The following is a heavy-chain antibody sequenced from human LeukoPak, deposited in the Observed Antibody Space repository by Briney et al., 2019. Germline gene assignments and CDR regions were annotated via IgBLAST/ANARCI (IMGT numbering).Heavy chain of an antibody. CDR2: INSDGGST. CDR1: GFTLSSYW. Sequence: GGSLRLSCAASGFTLSSYWMHWVRQAPGKGLVWVSCINSDGGSTSYADSVKGRFTISRDNAKNTLYLQVNSLRAEDTAVYYCAELGITMIGGVWGKGTTVTISS. V-gene: IGHV3-74*01. CDR3: AELGITMIGGV. J-gene: IGHJ6*04. D-gene: IGHD3-10*02.